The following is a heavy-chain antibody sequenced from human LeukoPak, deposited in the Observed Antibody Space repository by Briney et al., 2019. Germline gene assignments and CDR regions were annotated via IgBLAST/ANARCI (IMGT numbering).Heavy chain of an antibody. CDR3: ASLTGGYSSSWYSAHY. CDR2: IYHGGST. V-gene: IGHV4-59*01. D-gene: IGHD6-13*01. Sequence: SETLSLTCIVSGGSISSYYWSWIRQPPGKGLEWIGYIYHGGSTSYNPSLKSRVTISLDTYNNQFSLRLSSVTAADTAVYYCASLTGGYSSSWYSAHYWGQGTLVTVSS. J-gene: IGHJ4*02. CDR1: GGSISSYY.